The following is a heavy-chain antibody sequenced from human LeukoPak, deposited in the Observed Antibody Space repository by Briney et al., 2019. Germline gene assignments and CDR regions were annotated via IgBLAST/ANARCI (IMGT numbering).Heavy chain of an antibody. CDR3: ARGRWESYSAHFDY. J-gene: IGHJ4*02. V-gene: IGHV1-69*04. Sequence: ASVKVSCKASGGTFSSYAISWVRQAPGQGLEWMGRIIPILGIANYAQKFQGRVTITADESTSTAYMELSSLRSEDTAVYYCARGRWESYSAHFDYWGQGTLVTVSS. CDR1: GGTFSSYA. CDR2: IIPILGIA. D-gene: IGHD1-26*01.